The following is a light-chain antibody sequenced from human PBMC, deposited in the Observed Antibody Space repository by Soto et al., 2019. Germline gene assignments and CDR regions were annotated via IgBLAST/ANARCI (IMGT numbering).Light chain of an antibody. CDR2: GAS. V-gene: IGKV3-20*01. Sequence: EIVLTQSPGTLSLSPGERATLSCRASQSVSSSYLAWYQQKPGQAPRLLIYGASSTATGMPDRFSGSGSENAYTLTISRIEPEDFAEYYCQQYHSPPHLYPFGKGTKLEIK. J-gene: IGKJ2*01. CDR1: QSVSSSY. CDR3: QQYHSPPHLYP.